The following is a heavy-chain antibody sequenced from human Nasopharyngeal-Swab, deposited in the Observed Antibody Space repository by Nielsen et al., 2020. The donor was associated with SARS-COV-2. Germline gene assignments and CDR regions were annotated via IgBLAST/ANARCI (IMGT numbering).Heavy chain of an antibody. V-gene: IGHV4-39*01. Sequence: SETLSLTCTVSGSSISGSSYFWGWIRQPPGKGLQWIGSIYYNGNTYQNPSLKSRLTISVDKSKKQFYLQLSSVTAADTAVYYCVRSSSCYYFYYWAQGTQVTVSS. CDR3: VRSSSCYYFYY. J-gene: IGHJ4*02. D-gene: IGHD6-13*01. CDR1: GSSISGSSYF. CDR2: IYYNGNT.